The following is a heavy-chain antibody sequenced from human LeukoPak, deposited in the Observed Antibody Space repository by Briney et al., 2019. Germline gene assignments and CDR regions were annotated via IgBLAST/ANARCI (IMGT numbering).Heavy chain of an antibody. J-gene: IGHJ4*03. CDR2: IYYSGST. CDR3: AILHYGSGSYTDY. D-gene: IGHD3-10*01. V-gene: IGHV4-30-4*01. Sequence: SETLSLTCTVSGGSISSGDYYWSWIRQPPGKGLEWIGYIYYSGSTYYNPSLKSRVTISVDTSKNQFSLKLSSVTAADTAVYYCAILHYGSGSYTDYWGQGTTVTVSS. CDR1: GGSISSGDYY.